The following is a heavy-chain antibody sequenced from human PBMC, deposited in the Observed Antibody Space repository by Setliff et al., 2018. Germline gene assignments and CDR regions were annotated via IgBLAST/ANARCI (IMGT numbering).Heavy chain of an antibody. CDR2: IYHSGST. V-gene: IGHV4-39*07. CDR1: GGSISSSSYY. Sequence: PSETLSLTCTVSGGSISSSSYYWGWIRQPPGKGLEWIGSIYHSGSTYYNPSLKSRVTISVDTSKNQFSLKLSSVTAADTAVYYCARVGDSSGWYFSRYFDYWGQGTLVTVSS. J-gene: IGHJ4*02. D-gene: IGHD6-19*01. CDR3: ARVGDSSGWYFSRYFDY.